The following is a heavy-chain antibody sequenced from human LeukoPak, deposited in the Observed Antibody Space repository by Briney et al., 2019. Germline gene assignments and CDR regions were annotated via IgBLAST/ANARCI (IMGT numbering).Heavy chain of an antibody. CDR3: TSAVGLAVFDY. V-gene: IGHV3-15*01. J-gene: IGHJ4*02. D-gene: IGHD1-26*01. CDR2: IKSKTDGGTT. Sequence: PGGSLRLSCAASGFTFSNAWMSWVRQAPGKGLEWVGRIKSKTDGGTTDYAAPVKGRFTISRDDSKNALYLQMNSLKTEDTAVYYCTSAVGLAVFDYWGQGTLVTVSS. CDR1: GFTFSNAW.